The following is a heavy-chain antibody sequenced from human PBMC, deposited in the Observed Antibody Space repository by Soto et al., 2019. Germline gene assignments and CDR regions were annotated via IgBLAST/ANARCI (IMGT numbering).Heavy chain of an antibody. Sequence: GGSLRLSCAASGFTFSDYYMSWIRQAPGKGLEWLSYISSRGSTIYYADSVKGRFTISRDNAKSSLYLQMNSLRAEDTAVYYCARDQHPGPAAPGVLDYWGQGTLVTVSS. CDR2: ISSRGSTI. CDR3: ARDQHPGPAAPGVLDY. J-gene: IGHJ4*02. V-gene: IGHV3-11*01. D-gene: IGHD2-2*01. CDR1: GFTFSDYY.